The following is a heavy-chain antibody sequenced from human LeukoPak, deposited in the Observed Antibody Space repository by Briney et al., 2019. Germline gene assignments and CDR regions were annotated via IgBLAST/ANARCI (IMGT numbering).Heavy chain of an antibody. CDR3: VRDAGATMRTYYFHY. V-gene: IGHV4-59*01. CDR1: GGSIGSYY. CDR2: IYYSGST. Sequence: SETLSLTCTVSGGSIGSYYWSWVRQPPGKGLEWIGYIYYSGSTNYNPSLKSRVTISVDTSKNQFSLKLSSVTAADTAVYYCVRDAGATMRTYYFHYWGQGTLVTVSS. D-gene: IGHD1-26*01. J-gene: IGHJ4*02.